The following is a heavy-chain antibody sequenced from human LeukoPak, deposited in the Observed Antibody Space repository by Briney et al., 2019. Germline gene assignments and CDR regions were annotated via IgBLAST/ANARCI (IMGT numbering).Heavy chain of an antibody. V-gene: IGHV4-30-4*07. Sequence: PSETLSLTCAVSGVSISGGGSSWSWIRQPPGKGLEWIGYIYNSGSTYYNPSLKSRLIISVDTSKNQFSLNVKSVTAADTAMYYCARDSPDCSSITCYKDWFDPWGQGTLVTVSS. CDR3: ARDSPDCSSITCYKDWFDP. CDR1: GVSISGGGSS. J-gene: IGHJ5*02. D-gene: IGHD2-2*02. CDR2: IYNSGST.